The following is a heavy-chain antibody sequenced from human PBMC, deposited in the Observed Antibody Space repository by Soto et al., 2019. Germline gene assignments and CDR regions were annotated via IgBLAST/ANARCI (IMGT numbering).Heavy chain of an antibody. D-gene: IGHD3-10*01. V-gene: IGHV1-18*01. J-gene: IGHJ5*02. CDR1: GYTFTSSG. CDR2: ISAYNGNT. Sequence: ASVKVSCKASGYTFTSSGISWVRQAPGQGLERMGWISAYNGNTNYAQKLQGRVTMTTDTSTSTAYMELRSLRSDDTAVYYCAKGLDPASYYYGSGAFDPLGQGTLVTVSS. CDR3: AKGLDPASYYYGSGAFDP.